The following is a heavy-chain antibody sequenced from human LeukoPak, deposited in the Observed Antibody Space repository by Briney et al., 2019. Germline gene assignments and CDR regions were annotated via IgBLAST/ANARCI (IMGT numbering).Heavy chain of an antibody. CDR2: IYYSGST. Sequence: SETLSLTCTVSGGSISSSSYYWGWIRQPPGKGLAWIGSIYYSGSTYYNPSLKSRVTISVDTSKNQFSLKLSSVTAADTAVYYCASLIEATSQWLDYWGQGTLVTVSS. CDR1: GGSISSSSYY. D-gene: IGHD5-12*01. J-gene: IGHJ4*02. V-gene: IGHV4-39*01. CDR3: ASLIEATSQWLDY.